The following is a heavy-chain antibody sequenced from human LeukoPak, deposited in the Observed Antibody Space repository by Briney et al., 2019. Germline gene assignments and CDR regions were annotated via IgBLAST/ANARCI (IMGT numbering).Heavy chain of an antibody. CDR1: GYTFTSYA. D-gene: IGHD3-10*01. V-gene: IGHV1-3*01. Sequence: GASVKVSCKASGYTFTSYAMHWVRQAPGQRLEWMGWINAGNGNTKYSQKFQGRVTMTTDTSTSTAYMELRSLRSDDTAVYYCARDLGYGSGSYYADYWGQGTLVTVSS. CDR3: ARDLGYGSGSYYADY. J-gene: IGHJ4*02. CDR2: INAGNGNT.